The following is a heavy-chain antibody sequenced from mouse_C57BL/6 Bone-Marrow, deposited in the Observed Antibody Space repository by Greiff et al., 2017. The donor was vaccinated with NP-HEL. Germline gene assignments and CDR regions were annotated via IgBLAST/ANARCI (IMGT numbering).Heavy chain of an antibody. CDR1: GYSFTSYY. Sequence: QVQLQQSGPELVKPGASVKISCKASGYSFTSYYIHWVKQRPGPGLGWIGWIYPGSGNTKYNEKFKGKATLTADTSSSTAYMQLSSLTSEDSAVYYCARGALDYWGQGTTLTVSS. CDR3: ARGALDY. J-gene: IGHJ2*01. CDR2: IYPGSGNT. D-gene: IGHD3-1*01. V-gene: IGHV1-66*01.